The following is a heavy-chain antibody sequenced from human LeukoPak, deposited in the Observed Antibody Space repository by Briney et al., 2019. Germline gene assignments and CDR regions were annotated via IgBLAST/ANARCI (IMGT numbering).Heavy chain of an antibody. V-gene: IGHV3-74*01. CDR2: INSDGSST. CDR1: GFTFSSYW. D-gene: IGHD3-22*01. Sequence: GGSLRLFCAASGFTFSSYWMHWVRQAPGKGLVWVSRINSDGSSTSYADSVKGRFTISRDNAKNTLYLQMNSLRAEDTAVYYCARYQDSSGYYYDDAFDIWGQGTMVTVSS. CDR3: ARYQDSSGYYYDDAFDI. J-gene: IGHJ3*02.